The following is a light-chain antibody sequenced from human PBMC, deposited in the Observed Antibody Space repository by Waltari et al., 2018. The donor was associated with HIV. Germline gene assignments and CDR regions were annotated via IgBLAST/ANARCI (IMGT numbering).Light chain of an antibody. V-gene: IGLV1-40*01. CDR3: QSYDSSLSGSFV. J-gene: IGLJ1*01. CDR2: DDD. Sequence: QSVLTQPPSVSGAPGQRVTISCPGSSSNIAPGHHVHCFQQLPGTAPKLLIYDDDNRPSGVPDRFSGSKSGTSASLAITGLQAEDEADYYCQSYDSSLSGSFVFGTGTKVTVL. CDR1: SSNIAPGHH.